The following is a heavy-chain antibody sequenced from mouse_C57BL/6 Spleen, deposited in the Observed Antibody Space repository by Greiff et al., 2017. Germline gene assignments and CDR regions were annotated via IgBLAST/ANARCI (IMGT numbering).Heavy chain of an antibody. Sequence: VQLQQSGAELVRPGASVKLSCTASGFNIKDYYMHWVKQRPEQGLEWIGRIDPEDGDTEYATKFQGKATMTADTSSNTAYLQLSSLTSEDTAVYYCTTDGYYIRLFAYWGQGTLVTVSA. CDR1: GFNIKDYY. V-gene: IGHV14-1*01. J-gene: IGHJ3*01. D-gene: IGHD2-3*01. CDR2: IDPEDGDT. CDR3: TTDGYYIRLFAY.